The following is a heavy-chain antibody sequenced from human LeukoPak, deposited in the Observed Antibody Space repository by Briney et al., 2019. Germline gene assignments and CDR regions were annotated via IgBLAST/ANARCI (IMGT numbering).Heavy chain of an antibody. J-gene: IGHJ4*02. Sequence: PGGSLRLSCAASGFTFSSYSMNWVRQAPGKGLEWVAVIWYDGSNKYYADSVKGRFTISRDNSKNTLYLQMNSLRAEDTAVYYCVRVTHSSYSYGYGHGDYWGQGTLVTVSS. CDR2: IWYDGSNK. CDR3: VRVTHSSYSYGYGHGDY. CDR1: GFTFSSYS. D-gene: IGHD5-18*01. V-gene: IGHV3-33*08.